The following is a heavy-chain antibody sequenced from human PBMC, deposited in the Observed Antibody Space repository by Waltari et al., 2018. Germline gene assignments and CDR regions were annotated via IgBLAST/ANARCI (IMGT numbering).Heavy chain of an antibody. J-gene: IGHJ6*03. CDR1: GDSISSRSYY. CDR3: ARGGVVPYYYYYYYMDV. V-gene: IGHV4-39*02. Sequence: QMQLQESGPGLVRPSETLSLSCSVSGDSISSRSYYWAWLRQPPGKGLEWIGNIYYSGRPCSHPSLTSRVAISVDTSNNQFSLKMTCVTAADTAVYYCARGGVVPYYYYYYYMDVWGKGTTVTVSS. D-gene: IGHD3-3*01. CDR2: IYYSGRP.